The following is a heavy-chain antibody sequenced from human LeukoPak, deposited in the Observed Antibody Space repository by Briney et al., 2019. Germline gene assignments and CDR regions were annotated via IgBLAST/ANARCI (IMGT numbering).Heavy chain of an antibody. D-gene: IGHD1-26*01. J-gene: IGHJ4*02. CDR3: ARVIRSGSYSFFDY. Sequence: SETLSLTCTVSGGSISSYYWSWIRQPPGKGLEWIGYIYYSGSTNYNPSLKSRVTIPVDTSKNQFSLKLSSVTAADTAVYYCARVIRSGSYSFFDYWGQGTLVTVSS. V-gene: IGHV4-59*01. CDR2: IYYSGST. CDR1: GGSISSYY.